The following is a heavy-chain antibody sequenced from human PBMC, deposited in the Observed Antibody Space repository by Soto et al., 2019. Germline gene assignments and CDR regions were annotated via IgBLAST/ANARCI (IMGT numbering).Heavy chain of an antibody. CDR1: GYTFTGYY. J-gene: IGHJ3*02. V-gene: IGHV1-2*04. CDR2: INPNSGGT. D-gene: IGHD2-2*01. CDR3: ARNRIGYCSSTSCYVAFDI. Sequence: ASVKVSCKASGYTFTGYYMHWVRQAPGQGLEWMGWINPNSGGTNYAQKFQGWVTMTRDTSISTAYMELSRLRSDDTAVYYCARNRIGYCSSTSCYVAFDIWGQGKMVTVSS.